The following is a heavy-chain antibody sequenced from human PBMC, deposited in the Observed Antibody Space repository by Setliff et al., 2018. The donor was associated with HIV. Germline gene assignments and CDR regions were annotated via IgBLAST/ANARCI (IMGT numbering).Heavy chain of an antibody. CDR3: AREIRAGNYPPYNYYFYMDV. CDR2: VKSDRDGGTV. V-gene: IGHV3-15*07. D-gene: IGHD4-4*01. J-gene: IGHJ6*03. Sequence: GGSLRLSCAASGFTFSNAWMNWVRQAPGKALEWVGRVKSDRDGGTVDYAAPVKGRFTISRDDSKTTLYLQMSSLRAEDTAVYYCAREIRAGNYPPYNYYFYMDVWGKGT. CDR1: GFTFSNAW.